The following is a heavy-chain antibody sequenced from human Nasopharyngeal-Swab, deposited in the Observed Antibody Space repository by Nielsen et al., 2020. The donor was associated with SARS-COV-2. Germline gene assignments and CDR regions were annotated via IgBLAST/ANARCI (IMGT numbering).Heavy chain of an antibody. V-gene: IGHV4-59*13. J-gene: IGHJ3*02. Sequence: SETLSLTCTVSGGSISYYYWTWIRQPPGKGLEWIGYIHYSGRIPYNPSLKSRVTISLETSKHQFSLRLSSLTAADTAVYYCARGAEYSYGYYAFDIWGPGTMVTVSS. CDR1: GGSISYYY. D-gene: IGHD5-18*01. CDR2: IHYSGRI. CDR3: ARGAEYSYGYYAFDI.